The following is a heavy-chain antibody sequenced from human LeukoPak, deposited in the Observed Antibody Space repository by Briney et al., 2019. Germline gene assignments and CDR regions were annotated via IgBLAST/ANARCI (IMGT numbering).Heavy chain of an antibody. D-gene: IGHD3-22*01. J-gene: IGHJ4*02. Sequence: ASVKVSCKASGYTFSTYPMNWVRQAPGQGLEWMGWINTNTESPTYAQGLTGGFVFSLDTSVSTAFLQINSLKAEDTALYYCVRGIDTTGYFSYWGQGTLVTVSS. CDR3: VRGIDTTGYFSY. V-gene: IGHV7-4-1*02. CDR2: INTNTESP. CDR1: GYTFSTYP.